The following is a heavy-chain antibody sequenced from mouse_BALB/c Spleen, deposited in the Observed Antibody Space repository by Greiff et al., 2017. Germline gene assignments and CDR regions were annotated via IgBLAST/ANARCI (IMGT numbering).Heavy chain of an antibody. Sequence: EVQLQESGPGLVKPSQSLSLTCTVTGYSITSDYAWNWIRQFPGNKLELMGYISYSGSTSYNPSLKSRISITRDTTKNQFFLQLNSVTTEDTATYDCATDCSLAMDYWGQGTSVTVSS. CDR1: GYSITSDYA. J-gene: IGHJ4*01. D-gene: IGHD6-2*01. V-gene: IGHV3-2*02. CDR3: ATDCSLAMDY. CDR2: ISYSGST.